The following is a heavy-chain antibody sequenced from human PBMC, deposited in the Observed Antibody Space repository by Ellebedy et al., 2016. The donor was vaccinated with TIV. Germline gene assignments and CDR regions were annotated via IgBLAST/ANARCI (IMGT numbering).Heavy chain of an antibody. J-gene: IGHJ4*02. CDR3: ARKGDYDTSGYYF. Sequence: GGSLRLSCAASGFTFSSFWVHWVRQAPGKGLVWVSRINSDGSNTNYVDSVKGRFTISRDNAKNTLYLQMNSLRAEDTAVYYCARKGDYDTSGYYFWGQGTLVTVSS. CDR2: INSDGSNT. D-gene: IGHD3-22*01. CDR1: GFTFSSFW. V-gene: IGHV3-74*01.